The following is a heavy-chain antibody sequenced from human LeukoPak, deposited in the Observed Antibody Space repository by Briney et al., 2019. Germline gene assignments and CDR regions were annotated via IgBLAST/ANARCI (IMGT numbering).Heavy chain of an antibody. D-gene: IGHD5-12*01. CDR1: GGSISSSSYY. J-gene: IGHJ6*03. Sequence: SETLSLTCTVSGGSISSSSYYWGWIRQPPGKGLEWIGSIYYSGSTYYNPSLKSRVTISVDTSKNQFSLKLSSVTAADTAVYYCARVRGYSGYDYWRGYRYYYYYYMDVWGKGTTVTVSS. CDR3: ARVRGYSGYDYWRGYRYYYYYYMDV. CDR2: IYYSGST. V-gene: IGHV4-39*07.